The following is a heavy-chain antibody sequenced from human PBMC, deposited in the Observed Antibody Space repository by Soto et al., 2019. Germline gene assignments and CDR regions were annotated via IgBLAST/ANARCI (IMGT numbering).Heavy chain of an antibody. J-gene: IGHJ6*02. CDR2: ISYDGSNK. CDR3: ARDGQGGYYYYYGMDV. Sequence: QVQLVESGGGVVQPGRSLRLSCAASGFTFSSYAMHWVRQAPGKGLEWVAVISYDGSNKYYADSVKGRFTISRDNSKNTLYLQMHSLRAEDTAVYYCARDGQGGYYYYYGMDVWGQGTTVTVSS. CDR1: GFTFSSYA. V-gene: IGHV3-30-3*01. D-gene: IGHD1-26*01.